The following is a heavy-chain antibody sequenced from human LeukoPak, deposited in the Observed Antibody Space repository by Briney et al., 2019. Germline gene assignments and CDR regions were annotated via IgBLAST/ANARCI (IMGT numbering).Heavy chain of an antibody. CDR1: GYSFTSYW. Sequence: GESLKISCKGSGYSFTSYWIGWVRQMPGKGLECMGIIYPGDSDTRYSPSFQGQVTISADKSISTAYLHWSSLQASDTAMYYCAKLGAYSSSWYGFFDYWGQGTLVTVSS. V-gene: IGHV5-51*01. CDR2: IYPGDSDT. J-gene: IGHJ4*02. D-gene: IGHD6-13*01. CDR3: AKLGAYSSSWYGFFDY.